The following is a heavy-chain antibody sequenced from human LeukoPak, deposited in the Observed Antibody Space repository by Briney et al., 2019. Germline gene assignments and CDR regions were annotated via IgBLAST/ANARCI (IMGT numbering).Heavy chain of an antibody. CDR3: ARTGYGDYGGDFDY. V-gene: IGHV3-53*01. D-gene: IGHD4-17*01. CDR2: IYSGGST. CDR1: GFTVSSNY. J-gene: IGHJ4*02. Sequence: GSLRLSCAASGFTVSSNYMSWVRQAPGKGLEWVSVIYSGGSTYYADSVKGRFTISRDNSKNTLYLQMNSLRAEDTAVYYCARTGYGDYGGDFDYWGQGTLVTVSS.